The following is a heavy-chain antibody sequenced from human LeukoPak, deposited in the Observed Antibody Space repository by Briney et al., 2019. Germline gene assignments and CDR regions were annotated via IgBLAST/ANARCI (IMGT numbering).Heavy chain of an antibody. CDR1: GFIFSNSN. CDR2: ISSNSGTI. V-gene: IGHV3-48*04. J-gene: IGHJ3*02. D-gene: IGHD5-12*01. CDR3: AREASRLRGASDI. Sequence: GGSLRLSCTASGFIFSNSNMNWVRQAPGKGLEWLSYISSNSGTIYFADSVKGRFTISRDNAKKSLYLQMSSLRAEDTAVYYCAREASRLRGASDIWGQGTMVTVSS.